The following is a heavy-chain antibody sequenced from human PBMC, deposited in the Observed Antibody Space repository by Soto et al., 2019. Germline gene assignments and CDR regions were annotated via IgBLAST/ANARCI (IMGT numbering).Heavy chain of an antibody. D-gene: IGHD1-7*01. V-gene: IGHV3-23*01. J-gene: IGHJ4*02. CDR2: SSATGAGT. CDR1: GFTFSSYG. Sequence: EVQLLESGGGLVQPGGSLRLSCAASGFTFSSYGMTWVRQAPGKGLEWVSFSSATGAGTYYADPVKGRFTISRDNSKNTLYLQMTSLRAHDTAVYYCAKDRRAGGNYGFYSDFWGQGALVIVSS. CDR3: AKDRRAGGNYGFYSDF.